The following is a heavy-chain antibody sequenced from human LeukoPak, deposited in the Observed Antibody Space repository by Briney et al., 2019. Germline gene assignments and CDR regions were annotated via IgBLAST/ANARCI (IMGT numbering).Heavy chain of an antibody. Sequence: QAGGSLRLSCVVSGITFRNYGMHRVRQAPGKGLEWVAIISYDGKNEYYADSVKGRFTISKDNSKNILYLQMNSLRAEDTAVYYCASHRGDYTTGYFDYWGQGALVTVSS. D-gene: IGHD1-1*01. CDR2: ISYDGKNE. J-gene: IGHJ4*02. CDR3: ASHRGDYTTGYFDY. V-gene: IGHV3-30*03. CDR1: GITFRNYG.